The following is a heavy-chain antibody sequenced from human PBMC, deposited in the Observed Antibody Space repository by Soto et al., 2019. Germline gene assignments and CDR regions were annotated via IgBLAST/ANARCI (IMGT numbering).Heavy chain of an antibody. Sequence: QVQLVQSGAEVKKPGASVKVSCKASGYTFTGYYMHWVRQAPGQGLEWMGWINPNSGGTNYAQKFQDWVTMTRDTSISTAYMELSRLRSDDTAVYYCARGGWLQSSYYYYGMDVWGQGTTVTVSS. CDR3: ARGGWLQSSYYYYGMDV. CDR1: GYTFTGYY. D-gene: IGHD5-12*01. CDR2: INPNSGGT. V-gene: IGHV1-2*04. J-gene: IGHJ6*02.